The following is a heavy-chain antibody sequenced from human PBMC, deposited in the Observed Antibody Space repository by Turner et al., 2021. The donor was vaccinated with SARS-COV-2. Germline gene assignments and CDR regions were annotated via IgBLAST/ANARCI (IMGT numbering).Heavy chain of an antibody. Sequence: QVRLQESGSGLVKPSETLSLTCSVSNGSISSKSWSWILQSPGRGLEWIGYFYKSGSIDYNPSLRSRVTISVDTSKNQLSLNLISVTAADTAVYYCARHQGSGSGYDHGMNVWGQGTAVIVSS. CDR3: ARHQGSGSGYDHGMNV. V-gene: IGHV4-59*08. CDR1: NGSISSKS. D-gene: IGHD2-15*01. CDR2: FYKSGSI. J-gene: IGHJ6*02.